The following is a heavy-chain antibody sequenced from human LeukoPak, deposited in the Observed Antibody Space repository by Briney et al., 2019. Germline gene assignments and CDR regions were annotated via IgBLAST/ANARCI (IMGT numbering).Heavy chain of an antibody. CDR3: ARKGRRVWFDP. Sequence: GRSLRLSCAASGFTFSSYAMHRVRQAPGKGLEWVAVISYDGSNKYYADSVKGRFTISRDNSKDTLYLQMDSLRAEDTAVYYCARKGRRVWFDPWGQGTLVTVSS. V-gene: IGHV3-30-3*01. CDR2: ISYDGSNK. CDR1: GFTFSSYA. J-gene: IGHJ5*02.